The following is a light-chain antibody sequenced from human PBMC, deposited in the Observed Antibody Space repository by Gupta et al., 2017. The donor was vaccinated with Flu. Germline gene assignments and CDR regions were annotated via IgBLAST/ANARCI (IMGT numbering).Light chain of an antibody. CDR1: QTVGNY. V-gene: IGKV3-11*01. CDR3: QHRLTWPQT. J-gene: IGKJ1*01. Sequence: EVILTQSPATLSLSPGERATLSCWASQTVGNYLAWYQQKMGQAPRLLIYDAVTRASGIPARFTDCASGIDFTLTISILVPEDFPFSYCQHRLTWPQTFGQGTKLEL. CDR2: DAV.